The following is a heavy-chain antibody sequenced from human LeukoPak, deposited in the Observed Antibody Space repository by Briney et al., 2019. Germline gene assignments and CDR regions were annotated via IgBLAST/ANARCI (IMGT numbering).Heavy chain of an antibody. CDR2: INPSGGST. CDR3: ARAVVATKFDY. J-gene: IGHJ4*02. D-gene: IGHD5-12*01. CDR1: GYTFTSNY. V-gene: IGHV1-46*01. Sequence: ASVKVSCKASGYTFTSNYMHWVRQAPGQGLEWMEIINPSGGSTSYAQKFQGRVTMTRDTSTSTVYMELSSLRSEDTAVYYCARAVVATKFDYWGQGTLVTVSS.